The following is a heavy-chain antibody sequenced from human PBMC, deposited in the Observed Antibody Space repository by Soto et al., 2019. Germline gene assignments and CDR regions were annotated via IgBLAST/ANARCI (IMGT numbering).Heavy chain of an antibody. CDR1: GFTFSSYG. CDR2: IWYDGSNK. D-gene: IGHD3-22*01. Sequence: QVQLVESGGGVVQPGRSLRLSCAASGFTFSSYGMHWVRQAPGKGLEWVAVIWYDGSNKYYADSVKGRFTISRDNSKNTLYLQMNSLRAEDTAVYYCASVFSDDSRGYYQDYWGQGTLVTVSS. CDR3: ASVFSDDSRGYYQDY. J-gene: IGHJ4*02. V-gene: IGHV3-33*01.